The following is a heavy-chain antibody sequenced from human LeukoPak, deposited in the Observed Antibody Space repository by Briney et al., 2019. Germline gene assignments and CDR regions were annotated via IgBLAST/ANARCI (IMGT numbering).Heavy chain of an antibody. CDR3: AKSTNSCSGGSCYSGFDY. J-gene: IGHJ4*02. CDR1: GFTFSSYA. V-gene: IGHV3-23*01. Sequence: PGGSLRLSCAASGFTFSSYAMSWVRQAPGKGLEWVSTFGGSGGSTYYADSVKGRFTISRDNSRNTLYPQMNSLRAEDTAIYYCAKSTNSCSGGSCYSGFDYWGQGTLVTASS. D-gene: IGHD2-15*01. CDR2: FGGSGGST.